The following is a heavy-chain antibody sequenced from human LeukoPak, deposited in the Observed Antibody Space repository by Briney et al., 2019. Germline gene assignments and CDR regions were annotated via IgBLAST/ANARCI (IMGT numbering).Heavy chain of an antibody. D-gene: IGHD3-16*01. J-gene: IGHJ5*02. Sequence: SETLSLTCSISGDSITTNSYWWGWIRQSPGKGLEWFGSIYSSGNSYYNPSLKTRATISPDTSKNQYSLRLPSVTAADTAISYCARRGIWDLQIGNWFDPWGQGILVIVSS. V-gene: IGHV4-39*01. CDR3: ARRGIWDLQIGNWFDP. CDR1: GDSITTNSYW. CDR2: IYSSGNS.